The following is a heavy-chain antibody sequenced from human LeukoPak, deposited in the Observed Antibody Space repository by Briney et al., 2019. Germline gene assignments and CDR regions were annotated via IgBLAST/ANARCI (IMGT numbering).Heavy chain of an antibody. CDR1: GGSISRYF. CDR2: IYYSGGT. J-gene: IGHJ4*02. D-gene: IGHD6-13*01. Sequence: PSETLSLTCTISGGSISRYFWTWIRQPPGKGLEWIGYIYYSGGTNYNPSLKSRVTISLDTSKNQFSLKLNSVTAADTAVYYCARSETSSWYDFDYWGQGTLATVSS. CDR3: ARSETSSWYDFDY. V-gene: IGHV4-59*01.